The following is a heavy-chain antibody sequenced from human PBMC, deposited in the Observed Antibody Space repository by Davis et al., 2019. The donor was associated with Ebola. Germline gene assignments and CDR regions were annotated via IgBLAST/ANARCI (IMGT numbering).Heavy chain of an antibody. CDR1: AFTFSDYY. Sequence: GGSLRPSCAASAFTFSDYYMSWIRQAPGKGLEWVSYISSSGSTIYYADSVKGRFTISRDNAKNSLYLQMNSLRAEDTAVYYCTVVPAAHVDYWGQGTLVTVSS. V-gene: IGHV3-11*01. CDR3: TVVPAAHVDY. D-gene: IGHD2-2*01. CDR2: ISSSGSTI. J-gene: IGHJ4*02.